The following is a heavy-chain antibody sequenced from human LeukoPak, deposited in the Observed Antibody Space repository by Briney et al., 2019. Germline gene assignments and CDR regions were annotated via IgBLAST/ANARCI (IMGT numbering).Heavy chain of an antibody. CDR2: ISGSGGST. D-gene: IGHD6-13*01. Sequence: GGSLSLSCAVSGFTFSSYDMSWVRQAPGKGLEWVSAISGSGGSTYYADSVKGRFTISRDNAKNTLYLQMNSPRAEDTAEYYCAKDQRWQQLSRAYWGRGTLVTVSS. CDR3: AKDQRWQQLSRAY. J-gene: IGHJ4*02. CDR1: GFTFSSYD. V-gene: IGHV3-23*01.